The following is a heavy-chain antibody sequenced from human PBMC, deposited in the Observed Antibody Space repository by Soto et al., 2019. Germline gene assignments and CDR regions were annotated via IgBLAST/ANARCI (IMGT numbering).Heavy chain of an antibody. V-gene: IGHV1-2*02. CDR1: GYTFTGYY. J-gene: IGHJ4*02. Sequence: GASVKVSCKAAGYTFTGYYIHWVRQAPGQGLGWMGWVKPSTGDTDYAQKFQGRVTMTRDTSDNTAYMQVNSLRTDDTAVYYCARDLYGSGWYFFDHWGQGTTVTVYS. CDR3: ARDLYGSGWYFFDH. D-gene: IGHD6-13*01. CDR2: VKPSTGDT.